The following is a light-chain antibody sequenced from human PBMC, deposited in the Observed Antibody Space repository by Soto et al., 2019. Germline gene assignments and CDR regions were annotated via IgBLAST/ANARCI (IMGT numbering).Light chain of an antibody. V-gene: IGLV1-51*01. J-gene: IGLJ1*01. CDR3: ATWDSGLIAYV. CDR1: NSNIGANY. CDR2: DNA. Sequence: QSVLTQPPSVSAAPGQKVTIACSGRNSNIGANYVSWYQQFPGTAPKPLIYDNAKRPAGIPDRFSGSKSGTSATLDITGLQTGDEADYYCATWDSGLIAYVFASGTKVTVL.